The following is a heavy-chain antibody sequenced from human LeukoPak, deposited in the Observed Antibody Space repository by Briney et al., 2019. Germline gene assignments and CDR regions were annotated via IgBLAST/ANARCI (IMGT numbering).Heavy chain of an antibody. V-gene: IGHV3-30*04. CDR2: ISYDGSNK. CDR3: ARDRAGYSSSWYFSFDY. J-gene: IGHJ4*02. CDR1: GFTFSSYA. Sequence: GRSLRLSCAASGFTFSSYAMHWVRQAPGKGLEWVAVISYDGSNKYYADSVKGRFTISRDNSKNTLYLQMNSPRAEDTAVYYCARDRAGYSSSWYFSFDYWGQGTLVTVSS. D-gene: IGHD6-13*01.